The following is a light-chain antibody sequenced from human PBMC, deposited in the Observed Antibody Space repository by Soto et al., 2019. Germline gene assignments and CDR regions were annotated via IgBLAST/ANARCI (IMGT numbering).Light chain of an antibody. J-gene: IGLJ3*02. CDR2: EVS. CDR1: SSDVGTYKL. CDR3: CSYAGSTTWV. Sequence: QSALTQPASVSGSPGQSITISCTGTSSDVGTYKLVSWYQQHPGKAPKLMIYEVSERPSGVSNRVSGSKSGYTASLTISGLQAEDEADYYCCSYAGSTTWVFGGGTKVTVL. V-gene: IGLV2-23*02.